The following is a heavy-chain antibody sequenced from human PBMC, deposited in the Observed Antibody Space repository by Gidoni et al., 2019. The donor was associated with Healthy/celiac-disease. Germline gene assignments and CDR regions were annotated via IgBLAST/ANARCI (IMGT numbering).Heavy chain of an antibody. V-gene: IGHV4-39*01. CDR3: ARLMVRGVYFDY. J-gene: IGHJ4*02. CDR2: IYSSGST. D-gene: IGHD3-10*01. CDR1: GGSISSSSYY. Sequence: QLQLQESGPGLVKPSETLSLTCTVSGGSISSSSYYWGWIRQPPGKGLEWIGSIYSSGSTYYHPSLKSRVTISVDTSKNQFSLKLSSVTAADTAVYYCARLMVRGVYFDYWGQGTLVTVSS.